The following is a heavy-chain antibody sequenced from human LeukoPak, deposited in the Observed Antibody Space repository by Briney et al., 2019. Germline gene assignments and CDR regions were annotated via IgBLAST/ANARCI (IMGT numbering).Heavy chain of an antibody. J-gene: IGHJ4*02. CDR1: GYTFTSYY. CDR2: INPSGGST. CDR3: ARAFAGGDFGSPDY. V-gene: IGHV1-46*01. D-gene: IGHD2-21*02. Sequence: ASVKVSCKASGYTFTSYYMHWVRQAPGQGLEWMAIINPSGGSTSYTQKFQGRVTMTRDTSTTTVYMELSSLRSEDTAVYYCARAFAGGDFGSPDYWDQGTLVTVSS.